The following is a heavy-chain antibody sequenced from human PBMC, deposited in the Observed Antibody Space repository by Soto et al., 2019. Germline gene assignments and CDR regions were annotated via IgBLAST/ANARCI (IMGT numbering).Heavy chain of an antibody. Sequence: QVPLVQSGAEVKKPGASVKVSCKASGYTFTSYAMHWVRQAPGQRLEWMGWINAGNGNTKYSQKFQGRVTITRDTSASTAYMELSSLRSEDTAVYYCASEGDILTGLRSYYFDYWGQGTLVTVSS. CDR1: GYTFTSYA. D-gene: IGHD3-9*01. J-gene: IGHJ4*02. V-gene: IGHV1-3*01. CDR2: INAGNGNT. CDR3: ASEGDILTGLRSYYFDY.